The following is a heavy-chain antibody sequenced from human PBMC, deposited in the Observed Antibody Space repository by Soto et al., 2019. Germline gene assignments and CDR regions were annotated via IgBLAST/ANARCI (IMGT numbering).Heavy chain of an antibody. D-gene: IGHD1-26*01. CDR3: ATDLSVGQSDY. V-gene: IGHV3-74*01. Sequence: DVKLAESGGGLVQPGESLRLSCAVSGFTFSSYWMHWFRHDPGMGLVWVATINPDGATTQYADFVQGRFTVSSSNARTTLFLQTNGLRASSTALYYSATDLSVGQSDYWGRGTLVTVSS. CDR1: GFTFSSYW. CDR2: INPDGATT. J-gene: IGHJ4*02.